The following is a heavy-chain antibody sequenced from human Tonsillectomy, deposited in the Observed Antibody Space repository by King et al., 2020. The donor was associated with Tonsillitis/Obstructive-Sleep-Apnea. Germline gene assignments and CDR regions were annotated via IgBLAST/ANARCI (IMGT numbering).Heavy chain of an antibody. J-gene: IGHJ3*02. CDR2: IHYGGST. CDR3: AKSIRNNNAVFDI. D-gene: IGHD3-3*02. CDR1: GGSINSDTTY. V-gene: IGHV4-39*01. Sequence: QLQESGPGLVKPSGTLSLTCSVSGGSINSDTTYWGWIRQPPGKGLEWIGSIHYGGSTDYNPSLKSRVTISVDTSKNQFSLKLSSVTAADTAMYYCAKSIRNNNAVFDIWGQGTVVTVSS.